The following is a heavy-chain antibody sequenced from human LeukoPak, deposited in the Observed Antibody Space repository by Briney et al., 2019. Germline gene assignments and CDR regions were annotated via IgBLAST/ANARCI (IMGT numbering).Heavy chain of an antibody. J-gene: IGHJ2*01. V-gene: IGHV4-39*07. CDR3: ARRGLLRQRFRYFDL. CDR2: IYYSGST. CDR1: GGSITNSNYY. Sequence: SETLSLTCTVSGGSITNSNYYWGWFRQPPGKGLEWIGSIYYSGSTNYNPSLKSRVTISVDTSKNQFSLKLSSVTAADTAVYYCARRGLLRQRFRYFDLWGRGTLVTVSS. D-gene: IGHD6-25*01.